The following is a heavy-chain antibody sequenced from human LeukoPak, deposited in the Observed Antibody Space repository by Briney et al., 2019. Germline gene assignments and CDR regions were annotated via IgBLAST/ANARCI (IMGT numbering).Heavy chain of an antibody. CDR1: GFIFSSYS. Sequence: GGSLRLSCAASGFIFSSYSMTWVRQAPGKGLEWVSSISSSSTYIYYADSVKGRFTISRDNAKNSLYLQMNSLRAEDTAVYYCAELGITMIGGVWGKGTTVTISS. CDR2: ISSSSTYI. CDR3: AELGITMIGGV. V-gene: IGHV3-21*01. J-gene: IGHJ6*04. D-gene: IGHD3-10*02.